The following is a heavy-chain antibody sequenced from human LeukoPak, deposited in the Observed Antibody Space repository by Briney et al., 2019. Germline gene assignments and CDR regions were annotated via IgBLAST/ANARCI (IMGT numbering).Heavy chain of an antibody. J-gene: IGHJ4*02. CDR1: GYTFTSYG. CDR3: ARSPLDTVIVVDFDY. V-gene: IGHV1-18*01. CDR2: ISAYNGNT. Sequence: ASVKVSCKASGYTFTSYGISWVRQAPGQGLEWMGWISAYNGNTNYAQKLQGRVTMTTDTSTSTAYMELRSLRSDDTAVYYCARSPLDTVIVVDFDYWGQGTLVTVSS. D-gene: IGHD3-22*01.